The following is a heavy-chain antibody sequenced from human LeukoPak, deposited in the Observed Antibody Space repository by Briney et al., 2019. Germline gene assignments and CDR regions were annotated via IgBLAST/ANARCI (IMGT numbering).Heavy chain of an antibody. CDR2: IGWNSGGI. V-gene: IGHV3-9*01. CDR1: GFTFDDYA. D-gene: IGHD6-13*01. Sequence: GGSLRLSCAASGFTFDDYAMHWVRQAPGKGLEWVSGIGWNSGGIVYADSVKGRFTISRDNAKNSLYLQMNSLGAEDTALYYCVKVTAAGFVDHWGQGALVTVSS. CDR3: VKVTAAGFVDH. J-gene: IGHJ4*02.